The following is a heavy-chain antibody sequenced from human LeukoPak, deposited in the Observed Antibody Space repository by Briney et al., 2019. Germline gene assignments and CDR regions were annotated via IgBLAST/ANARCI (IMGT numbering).Heavy chain of an antibody. J-gene: IGHJ4*02. CDR3: ARNSLGYYYDSSGYYYFDY. Sequence: GRSLRLSCAASGFTFSSYGMHWVRQAPGKGLEWVAVIWYDGCNKYYADSVKGRFTISRDNSKNTLYLQMNSLRAEDTAVYYCARNSLGYYYDSSGYYYFDYWGQGTLVTVSS. CDR1: GFTFSSYG. CDR2: IWYDGCNK. D-gene: IGHD3-22*01. V-gene: IGHV3-33*01.